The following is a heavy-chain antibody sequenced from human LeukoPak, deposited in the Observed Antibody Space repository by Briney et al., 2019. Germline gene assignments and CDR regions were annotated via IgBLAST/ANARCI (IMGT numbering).Heavy chain of an antibody. CDR1: GGSISSYY. V-gene: IGHV4-59*01. Sequence: SETLSLTCTVSGGSISSYYWSWIRQPPGKGLEWIGYIYYSGSTNYNPSLKSRVTISVDTSKNQFSLKLSSVTAADTAVYYCARAITIFGVGYFDYWGQGTLVTVSS. D-gene: IGHD3-3*01. J-gene: IGHJ4*02. CDR2: IYYSGST. CDR3: ARAITIFGVGYFDY.